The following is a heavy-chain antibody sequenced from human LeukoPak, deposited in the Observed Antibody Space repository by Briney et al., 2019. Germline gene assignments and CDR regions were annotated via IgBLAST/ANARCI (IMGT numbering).Heavy chain of an antibody. J-gene: IGHJ6*03. CDR2: ITRDSIYT. V-gene: IGHV3-21*01. D-gene: IGHD4-17*01. Sequence: AGGPLRLSCAASGFTFNNYNMNWVRQTPGKGLEWVSSITRDSIYTFYADSVRGRFTISRDNAKNLLSLQMNSLRAEDTAVYYCARDPYNGYYGDDYYYYMDVWGKGTTVTISS. CDR1: GFTFNNYN. CDR3: ARDPYNGYYGDDYYYYMDV.